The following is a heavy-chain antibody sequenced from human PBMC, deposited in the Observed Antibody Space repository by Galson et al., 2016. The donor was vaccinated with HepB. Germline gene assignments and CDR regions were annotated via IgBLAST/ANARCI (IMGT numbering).Heavy chain of an antibody. J-gene: IGHJ4*02. V-gene: IGHV3-30-3*02. CDR2: ISYDGSNK. CDR3: AKASGYSSTWLNY. Sequence: SLRLSCAASGFTFSNHAMHWVRQAPGKGLEWVAVISYDGSNKYYADFVKGRFTISRDNSKNTLYLEMNNLRAEDTAVYYCAKASGYSSTWLNYWGQGTLVTVSS. D-gene: IGHD6-13*01. CDR1: GFTFSNHA.